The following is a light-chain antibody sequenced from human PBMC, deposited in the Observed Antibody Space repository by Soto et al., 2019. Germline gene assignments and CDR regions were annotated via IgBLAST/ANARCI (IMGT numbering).Light chain of an antibody. CDR2: INSDGSH. Sequence: QLVLTQSPSASASLGASVRLTCTLSSGHSSYAIAWHQQQPEKGPRYLMKINSDGSHRKGDGIPDRFSGSSSGAERYLTISSLQSEDEADYYCQTWGTGPWVFGGGTKLTLL. V-gene: IGLV4-69*01. J-gene: IGLJ3*02. CDR1: SGHSSYA. CDR3: QTWGTGPWV.